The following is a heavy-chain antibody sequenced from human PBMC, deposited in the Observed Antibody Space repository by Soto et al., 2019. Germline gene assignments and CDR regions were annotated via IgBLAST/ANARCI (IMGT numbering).Heavy chain of an antibody. J-gene: IGHJ4*02. D-gene: IGHD1-7*01. Sequence: QEQLVESGGGVVQPGTSLRLSCAVPGGIFHGYGMHWVRQAPGKGLEWVAIIRFDGSNEEYADSVKGRFTISRDNSKNTLYLQMKTLGAEDTAVYYCARDGIGGTVFRGYLDYWGRGTVVTVSS. V-gene: IGHV3-33*01. CDR3: ARDGIGGTVFRGYLDY. CDR2: IRFDGSNE. CDR1: GGIFHGYG.